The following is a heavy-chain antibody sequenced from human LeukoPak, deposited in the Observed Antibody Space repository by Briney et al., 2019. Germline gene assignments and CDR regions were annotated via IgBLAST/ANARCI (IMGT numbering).Heavy chain of an antibody. CDR3: ARGFGSYYDFWSGYRPVFDY. V-gene: IGHV7-4-1*02. CDR2: INTNTGNP. CDR1: GYTFTSYA. Sequence: GASVKVSCKASGYTFTSYAMNWVRQAPGQGLEWMGWINTNTGNPTYAQGFTGRFVFSLDTSVSTAYLQISSLEAEDTAVYYCARGFGSYYDFWSGYRPVFDYWGQGTLVTVSS. J-gene: IGHJ4*02. D-gene: IGHD3-3*01.